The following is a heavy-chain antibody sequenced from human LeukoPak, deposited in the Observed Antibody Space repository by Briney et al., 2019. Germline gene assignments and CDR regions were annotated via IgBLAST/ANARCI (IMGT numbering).Heavy chain of an antibody. J-gene: IGHJ4*02. Sequence: GGSLRLSCAASGFTFSSYAMHWVRQAPGKGLEYVSAISSNGGSTYYANSVKGRFTISRDNSKNTLYLQMGSLRAEDMAVYYCARTRYRGYSYGYAYWGQGTLVTVSS. CDR3: ARTRYRGYSYGYAY. CDR1: GFTFSSYA. CDR2: ISSNGGST. V-gene: IGHV3-64*01. D-gene: IGHD5-18*01.